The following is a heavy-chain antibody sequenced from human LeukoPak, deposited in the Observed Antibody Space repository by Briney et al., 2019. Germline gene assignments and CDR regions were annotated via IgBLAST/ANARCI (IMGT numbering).Heavy chain of an antibody. Sequence: GGSLRLSCAASGFTFSSYSMYWVRQAPGKGLEWVSYISSSSSTIYYADSVKGRFTISRDNAKNSLYLQMNSLRAEDTAVYYCAKGFPTFWSGYSGDSGFDPWGQGTLVTVSS. CDR1: GFTFSSYS. V-gene: IGHV3-48*01. CDR2: ISSSSSTI. CDR3: AKGFPTFWSGYSGDSGFDP. D-gene: IGHD3-3*01. J-gene: IGHJ5*02.